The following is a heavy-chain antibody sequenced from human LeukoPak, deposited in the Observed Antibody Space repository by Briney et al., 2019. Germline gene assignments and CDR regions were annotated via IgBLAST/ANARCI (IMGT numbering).Heavy chain of an antibody. CDR1: SGSFSSFY. Sequence: PSETLSLTCGVSSGSFSSFYWSWIRQPPGKGLEWIGGINHSGSTNYNPSLKSRVTISVDTSKNQFSLRLTSVTAADTAVYYCARQFPSTYYFDYWGQGTLVTVSS. V-gene: IGHV4-34*01. D-gene: IGHD2-21*01. CDR2: INHSGST. CDR3: ARQFPSTYYFDY. J-gene: IGHJ4*02.